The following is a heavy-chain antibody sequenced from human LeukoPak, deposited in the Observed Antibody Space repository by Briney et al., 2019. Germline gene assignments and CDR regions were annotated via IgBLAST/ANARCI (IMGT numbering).Heavy chain of an antibody. J-gene: IGHJ5*02. CDR3: ARDVLWFGELRRELNWFDP. CDR1: GGSISSSSYY. D-gene: IGHD3-10*01. V-gene: IGHV4-61*02. CDR2: IYTSGST. Sequence: SETLSLTCTVSGGSISSSSYYWGWIRQPAGKGLEWIGRIYTSGSTNYNPSLKSRVTMSVDTSKNQFSLKLSSVTAADTAVYYCARDVLWFGELRRELNWFDPWGQGTLVTVSS.